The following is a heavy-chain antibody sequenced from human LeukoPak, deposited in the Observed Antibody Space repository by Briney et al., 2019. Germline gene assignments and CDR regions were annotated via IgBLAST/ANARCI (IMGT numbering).Heavy chain of an antibody. CDR2: VYYSGAT. J-gene: IGHJ4*02. Sequence: KPSETLSLTCTVSGGSISSYFWSWIRQPPGKGLEWIGYVYYSGATNYNPYLRSRVTISVDTSKNQFSLKLSSVTAADTAVYYCARHALGNYDILTGYYNFPDYWGQGTLVTVSS. CDR1: GGSISSYF. V-gene: IGHV4-59*08. CDR3: ARHALGNYDILTGYYNFPDY. D-gene: IGHD3-9*01.